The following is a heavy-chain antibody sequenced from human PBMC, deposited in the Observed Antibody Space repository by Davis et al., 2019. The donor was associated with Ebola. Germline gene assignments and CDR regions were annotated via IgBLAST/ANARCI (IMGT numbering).Heavy chain of an antibody. CDR1: EFTFSSYS. CDR3: ARDLPFAPRFGLDV. CDR2: ISSSGHTI. Sequence: PGGSLRLSCAASEFTFSSYSMNWVRQAPGKGLEWVSYISSSGHTIYYADSVKGRFTISRDNAKNSLYLQMNSLRDDDTAVYFCARDLPFAPRFGLDVWGQGTTVSVSS. V-gene: IGHV3-48*02. J-gene: IGHJ6*02.